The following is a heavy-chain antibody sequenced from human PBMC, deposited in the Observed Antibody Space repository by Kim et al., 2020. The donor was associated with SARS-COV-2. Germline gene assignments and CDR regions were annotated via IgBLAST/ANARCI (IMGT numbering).Heavy chain of an antibody. CDR2: INHSGST. J-gene: IGHJ3*02. CDR1: GGSFSDYY. D-gene: IGHD3-10*01. CDR3: AIRRGAQGGYDI. V-gene: IGHV4-34*01. Sequence: SETLSLTCAVYGGSFSDYYWSWIRQPPGKGLEWIGEINHSGSTNYNPSLKSRATISIDTSKNQFSLKLSSVTAADTAVYYCAIRRGAQGGYDIWGQGTMVTVSS.